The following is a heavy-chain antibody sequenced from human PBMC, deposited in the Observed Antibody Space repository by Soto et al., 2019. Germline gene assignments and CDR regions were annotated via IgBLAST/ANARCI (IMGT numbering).Heavy chain of an antibody. Sequence: GGSLRLSCAASGFTFSSYSMNWVRQAPGKGLEWVSYISSSSSTIYYADSVKGRFTISRDNAKNSLYLQMNSLRAEDTAVYYCARDRPPPPYSGYDSDAFDIWGQGTMVTVSS. D-gene: IGHD5-12*01. CDR2: ISSSSSTI. J-gene: IGHJ3*02. CDR1: GFTFSSYS. CDR3: ARDRPPPPYSGYDSDAFDI. V-gene: IGHV3-48*01.